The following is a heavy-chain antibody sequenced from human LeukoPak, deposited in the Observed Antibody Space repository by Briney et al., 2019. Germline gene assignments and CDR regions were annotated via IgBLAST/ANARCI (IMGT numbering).Heavy chain of an antibody. V-gene: IGHV3-23*01. D-gene: IGHD2-2*01. J-gene: IGHJ4*02. CDR1: GFTFSSYA. CDR2: ISGSGGST. Sequence: GGSLRLSCAASGFTFSSYAMSWVRQAPGKGLEWVSAISGSGGSTYYADSVKGRFTISRDNSKNTLYLQMNSLRAEDTAVYYCAKPADCSSTSCYFSPFDYWGQGTLVTVSS. CDR3: AKPADCSSTSCYFSPFDY.